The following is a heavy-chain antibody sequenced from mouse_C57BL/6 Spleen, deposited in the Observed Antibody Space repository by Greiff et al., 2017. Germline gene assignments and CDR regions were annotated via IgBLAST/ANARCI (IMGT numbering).Heavy chain of an antibody. Sequence: EVQRVESGGGLVKPGGSLKLSFAASGFTFSDYGMHWVRQAPEKGLEWVAYISSGSSTIYYADTVKGRFTISRDNAKNTLFLQMTSLRSEDTAMYYCARSGVCHWYFDVWGTGTTVTVSS. V-gene: IGHV5-17*01. J-gene: IGHJ1*03. CDR3: ARSGVCHWYFDV. CDR2: ISSGSSTI. CDR1: GFTFSDYG.